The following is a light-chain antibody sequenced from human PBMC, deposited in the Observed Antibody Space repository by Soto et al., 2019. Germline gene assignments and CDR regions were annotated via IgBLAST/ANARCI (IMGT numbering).Light chain of an antibody. Sequence: IVLTQSPGTLSLSPGERATLSCRGSQSVSSNYLAWYQQKPGKAPRLLIYDASSRDTGVPARFSGSGSGTDFTLTISSLEPEDFAVYYCQQRSSWPPTFGQGTRLEIK. J-gene: IGKJ5*01. CDR2: DAS. CDR3: QQRSSWPPT. CDR1: QSVSSNY. V-gene: IGKV3D-20*02.